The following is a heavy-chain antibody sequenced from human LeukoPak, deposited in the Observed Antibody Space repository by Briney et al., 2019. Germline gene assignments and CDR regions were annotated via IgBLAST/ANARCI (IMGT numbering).Heavy chain of an antibody. V-gene: IGHV4-39*01. D-gene: IGHD1/OR15-1a*01. CDR3: ARQANGRTYYYYYYYMDV. Sequence: SETLSLTCAVSGGSISSNSCYWGWIRQPPGKGLECIGCIYYSGSTYYNPSLKSRVTISVDTSKNQFSLKLSSVTAADTAVYYCARQANGRTYYYYYYYMDVWGKGTTVTISS. CDR1: GGSISSNSCY. CDR2: IYYSGST. J-gene: IGHJ6*03.